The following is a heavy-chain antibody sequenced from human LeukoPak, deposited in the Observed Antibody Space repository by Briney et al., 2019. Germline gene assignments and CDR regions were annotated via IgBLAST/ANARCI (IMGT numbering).Heavy chain of an antibody. Sequence: PGRSLRLSCAASGFTFSSYGMHWVRQAPGKGLEWVADISYDGSNKYYADSVKGRFTISRDNSKNTLYLQMNSLRAEDTAVYYCAKGLYSSSSYSYWGQGTLVTVSS. J-gene: IGHJ4*02. D-gene: IGHD6-6*01. CDR2: ISYDGSNK. CDR3: AKGLYSSSSYSY. CDR1: GFTFSSYG. V-gene: IGHV3-30*18.